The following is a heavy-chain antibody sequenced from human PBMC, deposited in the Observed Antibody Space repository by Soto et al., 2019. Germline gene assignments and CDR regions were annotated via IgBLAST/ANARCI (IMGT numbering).Heavy chain of an antibody. CDR3: AREAYYYDSSGPSPFAY. CDR1: GFTFSSYG. CDR2: IWYDGSNK. V-gene: IGHV3-33*01. J-gene: IGHJ4*02. Sequence: GGSLRLSCAASGFTFSSYGMHWVRQAPGKGLEWVAVIWYDGSNKYYADSVKGRFTISRDNSKNTLYLQMNGLRAEDTAVYYCAREAYYYDSSGPSPFAYWGQGTLVTVSS. D-gene: IGHD3-22*01.